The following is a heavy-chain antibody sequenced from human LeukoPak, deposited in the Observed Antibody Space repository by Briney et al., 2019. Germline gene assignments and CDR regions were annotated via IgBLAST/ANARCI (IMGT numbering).Heavy chain of an antibody. J-gene: IGHJ4*02. D-gene: IGHD2-2*01. Sequence: SETLSLTCTVSGGSISSGDYYWSWIRQPPGKGLEWIGYIYYSGSTYYNPSLKSRVTISVDTSKNQFSLKLSSVTAADTAVYYCARAGGIVVVPAAFDYWGQGTLVTVSS. V-gene: IGHV4-30-4*08. CDR3: ARAGGIVVVPAAFDY. CDR1: GGSISSGDYY. CDR2: IYYSGST.